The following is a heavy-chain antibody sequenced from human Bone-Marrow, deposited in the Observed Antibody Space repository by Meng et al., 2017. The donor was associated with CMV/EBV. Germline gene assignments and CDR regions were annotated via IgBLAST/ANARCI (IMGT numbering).Heavy chain of an antibody. CDR3: AKDRSRQGDYDFWSGYYNY. J-gene: IGHJ4*02. D-gene: IGHD3-3*01. CDR2: IRSDGSNK. Sequence: GRSLRLSCAASRFTFSNYGMHWVRQAPGKGLEWVAFIRSDGSNKYYADSVKGRFTISRDNSRNTLYLQMNGLRAEDTAVYYCAKDRSRQGDYDFWSGYYNYWGQGTLVTVSS. V-gene: IGHV3-30*02. CDR1: RFTFSNYG.